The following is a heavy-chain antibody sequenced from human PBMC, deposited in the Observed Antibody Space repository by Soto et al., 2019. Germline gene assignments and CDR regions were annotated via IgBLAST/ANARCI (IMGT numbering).Heavy chain of an antibody. J-gene: IGHJ4*02. Sequence: QVQLVQSGAEVKKPGSSVMVSCKASVGTFSRYAISWVRQAPGQGPEWMGGIIPIFGTANYAQKFQGRVKITADEYTSTAYMELSSLRSEDTAVYYCARKLYYETGGHFDYWGQGTLVTVSS. CDR2: IIPIFGTA. V-gene: IGHV1-69*01. CDR1: VGTFSRYA. D-gene: IGHD3-22*01. CDR3: ARKLYYETGGHFDY.